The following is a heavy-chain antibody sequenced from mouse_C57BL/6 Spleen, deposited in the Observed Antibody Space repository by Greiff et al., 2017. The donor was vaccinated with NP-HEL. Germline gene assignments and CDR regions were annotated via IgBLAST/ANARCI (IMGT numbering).Heavy chain of an antibody. CDR1: GYTFTSYW. CDR2: IYPGSGST. J-gene: IGHJ2*01. CDR3: ARGGIDAVYYCDY. Sequence: VQLQQPGAELVKPGASVKMSCKASGYTFTSYWITWVKQRPGQGLEWIGDIYPGSGSTNYNEKFKSKATLTVDTSSSTAYMQLSSLTSEDSAVYYCARGGIDAVYYCDYWGQGTTLTVSS. V-gene: IGHV1-55*01.